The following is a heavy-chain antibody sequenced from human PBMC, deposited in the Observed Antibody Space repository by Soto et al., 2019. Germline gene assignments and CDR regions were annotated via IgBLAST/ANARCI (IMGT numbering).Heavy chain of an antibody. CDR2: INAGNGNT. CDR3: ASRESEASKGYYYMDV. Sequence: ASVKVSCKASGYTFTSYAMHWVRQAPGQRLEWMGWINAGNGNTKYSQKFQGRVTITRDTSASTAYMELSSLRSEDTAVYYCASRESEASKGYYYMDVWGKGTTVTVSS. D-gene: IGHD1-26*01. CDR1: GYTFTSYA. V-gene: IGHV1-3*01. J-gene: IGHJ6*03.